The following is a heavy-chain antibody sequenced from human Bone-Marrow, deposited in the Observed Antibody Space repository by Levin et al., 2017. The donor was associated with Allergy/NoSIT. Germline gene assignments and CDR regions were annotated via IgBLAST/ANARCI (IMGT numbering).Heavy chain of an antibody. CDR1: GGSFTTYF. CDR3: AGGRMVVAAARRWLDP. Sequence: SQTLSLTCAVSGGSFTTYFWSWIRQSPGKGLEWIAEISHSGGANYNPSLKSRITMSVDSSKKQVSLNLTSVTAADAAVYYCAGGRMVVAAARRWLDPWGQGTLVTVSS. J-gene: IGHJ5*02. D-gene: IGHD2-15*01. CDR2: ISHSGGA. V-gene: IGHV4-34*01.